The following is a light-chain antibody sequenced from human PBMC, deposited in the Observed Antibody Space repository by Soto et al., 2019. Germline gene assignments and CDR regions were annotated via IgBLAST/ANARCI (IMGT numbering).Light chain of an antibody. V-gene: IGKV3-15*01. CDR1: HSVTTY. CDR3: QVYGGSHLWT. CDR2: AAS. J-gene: IGKJ1*01. Sequence: EIVMTQSPATLSVSPGERATLSCRASHSVTTYLAWYQQKPGQGPRLLIYAASTRATGIPARFSGSGSGTEFSLTIRRLEPEDFAVYYCQVYGGSHLWTFGQGTKVEVK.